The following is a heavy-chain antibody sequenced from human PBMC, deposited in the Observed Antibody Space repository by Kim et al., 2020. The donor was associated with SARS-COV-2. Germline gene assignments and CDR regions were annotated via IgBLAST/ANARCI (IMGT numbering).Heavy chain of an antibody. Sequence: SETLSLTCTVSGGSISSGGYYWSWIRQYPGKGLEWIGYINHSGRTYYNPSLKSRITMSVDSSKNQFSLKLSSVTAADTAKYYCARTGYFYDSSGYNVDWYFDLWGRGTLVTVSS. CDR3: ARTGYFYDSSGYNVDWYFDL. J-gene: IGHJ2*01. CDR1: GGSISSGGYY. D-gene: IGHD3-22*01. V-gene: IGHV4-31*03. CDR2: INHSGRT.